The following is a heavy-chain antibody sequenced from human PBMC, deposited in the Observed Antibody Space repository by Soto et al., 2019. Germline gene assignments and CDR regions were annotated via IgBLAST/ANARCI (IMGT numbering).Heavy chain of an antibody. CDR2: MSHSGGT. D-gene: IGHD1-1*01. Sequence: QVQLQQWGAGLLKPSETLSLTCAVYGGSVNSGNYYWSWIRQPPGKGLEWIGAMSHSGGTHFNPSLKSRVTISVDTSKNHFSLKMSSVPAADTALYYCARVERGIATTVVEAFDIWGPGTLVTVSS. V-gene: IGHV4-34*01. CDR1: GGSVNSGNYY. J-gene: IGHJ3*02. CDR3: ARVERGIATTVVEAFDI.